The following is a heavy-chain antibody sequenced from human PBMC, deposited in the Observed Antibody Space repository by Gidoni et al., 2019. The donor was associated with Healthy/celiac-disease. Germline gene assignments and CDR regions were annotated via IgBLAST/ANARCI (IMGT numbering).Heavy chain of an antibody. CDR1: GFTFRRYG. D-gene: IGHD3-10*01. Sequence: VQLVESGGGVVQPGRSLRLSCAASGFTFRRYGMHLVRQAPGKGLEWVAVISYDGSNKYYADSVKGRFTISRDNSKNTLYLQMNSLRAEDTAVYYCAKDLGRWATMVRGVFDYWGQGTLVTVSS. J-gene: IGHJ4*02. CDR2: ISYDGSNK. V-gene: IGHV3-30*18. CDR3: AKDLGRWATMVRGVFDY.